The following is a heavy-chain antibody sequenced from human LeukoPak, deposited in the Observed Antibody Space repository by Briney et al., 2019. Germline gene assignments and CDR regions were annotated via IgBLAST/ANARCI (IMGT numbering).Heavy chain of an antibody. J-gene: IGHJ4*02. V-gene: IGHV3-30*18. CDR1: GFTFSNYA. CDR2: TSYDGSDK. CDR3: AKDKAESYLFDY. D-gene: IGHD3-16*02. Sequence: GRSLRLSCAASGFTFSNYAMHWVRQAPGKGPEWVAVTSYDGSDKYYADSVKGRFTISRDNSKNTLYLHMNSLRAEDTAVYYCAKDKAESYLFDYWGQGTLVTVSP.